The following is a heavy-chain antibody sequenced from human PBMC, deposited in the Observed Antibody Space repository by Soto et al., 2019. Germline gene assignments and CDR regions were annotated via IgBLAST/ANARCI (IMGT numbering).Heavy chain of an antibody. J-gene: IGHJ4*02. CDR1: GLTFSRYG. V-gene: IGHV3-30*03. CDR2: IPYDGSYK. Sequence: QVQLVESGGGMVQPGRSLRLSCAASGLTFSRYGMHWVRQAPGKGLECVAIIPYDGSYKYYADSVKRRFTISRDNSRNTLYLQMDSLRAEDTALYYCATLNYGGDDCWGQGTLVTVSS. CDR3: ATLNYGGDDC. D-gene: IGHD4-17*01.